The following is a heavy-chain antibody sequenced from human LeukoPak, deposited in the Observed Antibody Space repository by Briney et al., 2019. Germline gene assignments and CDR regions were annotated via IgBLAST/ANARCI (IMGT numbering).Heavy chain of an antibody. CDR1: GGSFSGYY. CDR2: INHSGST. CDR3: AKDMLGSGSSFDY. V-gene: IGHV4-34*01. D-gene: IGHD1-26*01. Sequence: SETLSLTCAVYGGSFSGYYWSWIRQPPGKGLEWIGEINHSGSTNYNPSLKSRVTISVDTSKNQFSLKLSSVTAADTAVYYCAKDMLGSGSSFDYWGQGTLVTVSS. J-gene: IGHJ4*02.